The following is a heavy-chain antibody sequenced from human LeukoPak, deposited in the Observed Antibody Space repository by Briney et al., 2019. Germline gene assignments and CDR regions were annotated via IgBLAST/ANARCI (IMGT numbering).Heavy chain of an antibody. D-gene: IGHD3-22*01. Sequence: GASVKVSCKASGGTFSSYAISWVRQAPGQGLEWMGRIIPIFGTANYAQKFQGRVTITTDESTSTAYMELSSLRSEDTAVCYCARESLAPYDSSGYYYGDNWFDPWGQGTLVTVSS. CDR2: IIPIFGTA. CDR3: ARESLAPYDSSGYYYGDNWFDP. V-gene: IGHV1-69*05. CDR1: GGTFSSYA. J-gene: IGHJ5*02.